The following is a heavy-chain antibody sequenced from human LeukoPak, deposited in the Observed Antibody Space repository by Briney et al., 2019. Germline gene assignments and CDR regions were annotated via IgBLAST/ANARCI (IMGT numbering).Heavy chain of an antibody. J-gene: IGHJ4*02. Sequence: SETLSLTCTVSGGSISSGGYYWTWIRQHPGKGLEWIGYIYYSGSTSYNPSLKSRVTISVDTSRNQFSLTLTSVTASDTTVYYCARHKTYSSVFDSWGQGTLVTVSS. CDR1: GGSISSGGYY. D-gene: IGHD2-15*01. V-gene: IGHV4-39*01. CDR3: ARHKTYSSVFDS. CDR2: IYYSGST.